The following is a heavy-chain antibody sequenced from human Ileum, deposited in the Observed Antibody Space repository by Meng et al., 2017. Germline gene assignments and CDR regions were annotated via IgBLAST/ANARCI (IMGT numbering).Heavy chain of an antibody. D-gene: IGHD3-10*01. J-gene: IGHJ4*02. Sequence: SETLSLTCTVSGGSISSSSYHWGWIRQPPGKGLEWIGNIYYSASTYYNPSLKSRVTISVETSKNQFSLRLSSVTAADTAVYYCARHYGSGFDFWGQGTLVTVSS. CDR1: GGSISSSSYH. CDR2: IYYSAST. CDR3: ARHYGSGFDF. V-gene: IGHV4-39*07.